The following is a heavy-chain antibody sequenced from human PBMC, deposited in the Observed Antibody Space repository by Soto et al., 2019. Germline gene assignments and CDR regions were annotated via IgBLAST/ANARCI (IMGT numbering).Heavy chain of an antibody. V-gene: IGHV1-2*02. CDR1: GYTFTDYY. D-gene: IGHD6-19*01. CDR3: SRASAVAGGSSNSLPNDY. CDR2: INPTSGGT. J-gene: IGHJ4*02. Sequence: ASVKVSCKASGYTFTDYYMHWVRQAPGQGLEWMGWINPTSGGTMYAQNFQGRVTMTRDTSITTAYMELSRLSSDDTAVYYCSRASAVAGGSSNSLPNDYWGQGTLVTDS.